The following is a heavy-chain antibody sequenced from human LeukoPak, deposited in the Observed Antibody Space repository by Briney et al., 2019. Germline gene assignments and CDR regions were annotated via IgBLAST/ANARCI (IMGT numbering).Heavy chain of an antibody. V-gene: IGHV1-46*01. J-gene: IGHJ4*02. CDR2: INPSDGDT. CDR3: ARDQGRAADYVWGSYFDY. CDR1: RYSFTRYY. D-gene: IGHD3-16*01. Sequence: ASVKVSCKASRYSFTRYYIHWVRQAPGQGLEWMGIINPSDGDTLYAQLFKGRVTLTRDTSTSTVYMELSSLKSEDRAVYFCARDQGRAADYVWGSYFDYWGQGALVTVSS.